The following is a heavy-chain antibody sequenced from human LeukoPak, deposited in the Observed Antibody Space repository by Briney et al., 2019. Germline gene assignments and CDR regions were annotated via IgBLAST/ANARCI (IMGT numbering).Heavy chain of an antibody. CDR2: ISESGGST. D-gene: IGHD3-9*01. V-gene: IGHV3-23*01. CDR1: GFTFSTYA. Sequence: PGGSLRLSCAASGFTFSTYAMSWVRQAPGKGLEWVSTISESGGSTYYADSVKGRFTISRDNSKNTVHLQMNSLRAEDTALYFCAKRDTFYDILTGSSHYYMDVWGIGTTVTVSS. J-gene: IGHJ6*03. CDR3: AKRDTFYDILTGSSHYYMDV.